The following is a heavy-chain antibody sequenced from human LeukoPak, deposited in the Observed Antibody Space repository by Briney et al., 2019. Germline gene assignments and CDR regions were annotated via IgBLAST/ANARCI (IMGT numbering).Heavy chain of an antibody. V-gene: IGHV6-1*01. CDR3: VRGGQGDGHSADEGFDI. CDR1: GDSVFSNSS. D-gene: IGHD5-18*01. CDR2: TYYRSKWYN. J-gene: IGHJ3*02. Sequence: SQTLSLTCAISGDSVFSNSSWNWIRQSPSRGLEWLGRTYYRSKWYNDYGVSVKSRININPDTSKNHFSLQLNSVTPEDTAVYYCVRGGQGDGHSADEGFDIWGQGTMVTVS.